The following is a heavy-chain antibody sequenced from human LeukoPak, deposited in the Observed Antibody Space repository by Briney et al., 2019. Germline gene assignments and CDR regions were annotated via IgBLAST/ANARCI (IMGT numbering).Heavy chain of an antibody. CDR3: ARGFGCSGGSCYSRRVTYYFDY. J-gene: IGHJ4*02. Sequence: SETLSLTCTVSGYSISSGYYWGWMRQPPGKGLEWIGSIYHSGSTYYNPSLESRVTISVDTSKNQFSLKLSSVTAADTAVYYCARGFGCSGGSCYSRRVTYYFDYWGQGTLVTVSS. D-gene: IGHD2-15*01. CDR1: GYSISSGYY. V-gene: IGHV4-38-2*02. CDR2: IYHSGST.